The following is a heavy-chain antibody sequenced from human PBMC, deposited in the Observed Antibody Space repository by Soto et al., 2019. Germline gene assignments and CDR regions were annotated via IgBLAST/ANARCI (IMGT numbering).Heavy chain of an antibody. CDR3: ASGKSQMTQDRMGFYYYMDV. CDR2: VIPLLDAS. V-gene: IGHV1-69*08. Sequence: QVQLVQSGAEVKKPGSSVRISCAASGATFNDYTFTWVRRAPGQGLEWMGRVIPLLDASNYAEKFQDRVTLTADRSTSTVYMELSGVKSEDSAIYYCASGKSQMTQDRMGFYYYMDVWGKGTTVTVSS. D-gene: IGHD2-15*01. J-gene: IGHJ6*03. CDR1: GATFNDYT.